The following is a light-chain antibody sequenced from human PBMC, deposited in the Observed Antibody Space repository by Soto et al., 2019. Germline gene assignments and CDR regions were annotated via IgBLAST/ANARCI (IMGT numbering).Light chain of an antibody. CDR1: QSISSTY. J-gene: IGKJ3*01. Sequence: EIVLTQSPGTLSLSPGERATLSCRARQSISSTYLAWYQKKPGQAPRLLLYGAFNRATGIPDRFSGSGSGTGFTLTISRLEPEDCAFYYCQQYGSSSFAFGPRTKVEIK. V-gene: IGKV3-20*01. CDR2: GAF. CDR3: QQYGSSSFA.